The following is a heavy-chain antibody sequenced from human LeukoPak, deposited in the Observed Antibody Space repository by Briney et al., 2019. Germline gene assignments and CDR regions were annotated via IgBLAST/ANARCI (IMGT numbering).Heavy chain of an antibody. CDR2: IYPGDSDT. D-gene: IGHD2-8*01. V-gene: IGHV5-51*01. J-gene: IGHJ5*02. Sequence: GESLQISCQGSGYSFTSYWIGWVRPMPGKGLEWMGIIYPGDSDTRYSPSFQGQVTISADKSISTAYLQWSSLKASDTAMYYCARLLMVYSNWFDPWGQGTLVTVSS. CDR3: ARLLMVYSNWFDP. CDR1: GYSFTSYW.